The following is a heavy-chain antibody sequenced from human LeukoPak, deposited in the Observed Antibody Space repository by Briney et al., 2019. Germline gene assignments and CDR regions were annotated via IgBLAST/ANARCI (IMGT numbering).Heavy chain of an antibody. J-gene: IGHJ4*02. CDR2: INPNSGGT. V-gene: IGHV1-2*02. Sequence: ASVKVSCKASGYTFTGYYMHWVRQAPGQGLEWMGWINPNSGGTNYAQKFQGRVTITADESTSTAYMELSSLRSEDTAVYYCARGGDDSSGYYYTGFDYWGQGTLVTVSS. D-gene: IGHD3-22*01. CDR3: ARGGDDSSGYYYTGFDY. CDR1: GYTFTGYY.